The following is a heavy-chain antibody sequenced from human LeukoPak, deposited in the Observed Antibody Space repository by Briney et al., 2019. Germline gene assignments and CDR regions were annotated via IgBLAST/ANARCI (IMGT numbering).Heavy chain of an antibody. Sequence: GGSLRLSCAASGFIFSSYSMNWVRQAPGKGLEWVSYISSSSSTIYYADSVKGRFTISRDNAKNSLYLQMNSLRAEDTAVYYCATHELKDAFDIWGQGTMVTVSS. V-gene: IGHV3-48*01. D-gene: IGHD3-10*01. J-gene: IGHJ3*02. CDR3: ATHELKDAFDI. CDR2: ISSSSSTI. CDR1: GFIFSSYS.